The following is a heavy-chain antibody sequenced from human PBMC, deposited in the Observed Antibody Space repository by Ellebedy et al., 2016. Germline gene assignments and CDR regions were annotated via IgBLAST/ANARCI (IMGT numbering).Heavy chain of an antibody. CDR1: GLTFSSFW. CDR2: IKEDGSEK. J-gene: IGHJ6*02. Sequence: GGSLRLSXAASGLTFSSFWISWARQAPGKGLEWVANIKEDGSEKYYVDSVKGRFIISRDNAKNSLYLQMNSLRVEDTAVYYCARGRGMGVWGQGTTVTVSS. CDR3: ARGRGMGV. V-gene: IGHV3-7*01.